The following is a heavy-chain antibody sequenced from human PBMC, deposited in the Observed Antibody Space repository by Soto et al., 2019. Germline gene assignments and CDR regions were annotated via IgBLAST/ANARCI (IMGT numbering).Heavy chain of an antibody. CDR3: AHVRGGPRIEDYLAYYFDF. D-gene: IGHD4-17*01. J-gene: IGHJ4*02. CDR1: GFSLNTREVG. CDR2: IFWDDDK. Sequence: QITLRESGPTLVKPTQTLTLTCTFSGFSLNTREVGVGWIRQPPGKALEWLALIFWDDDKRYSPSLKTRLTNSKDTSKSQVVLTMTNMDPVDTATYCCAHVRGGPRIEDYLAYYFDFWGQGTLVTVSS. V-gene: IGHV2-5*02.